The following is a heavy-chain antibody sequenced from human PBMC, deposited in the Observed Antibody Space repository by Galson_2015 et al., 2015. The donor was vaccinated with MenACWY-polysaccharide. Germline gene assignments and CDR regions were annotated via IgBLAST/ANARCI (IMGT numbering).Heavy chain of an antibody. CDR1: GGSISSGGYY. CDR2: MYYSGST. V-gene: IGHV4-31*03. J-gene: IGHJ6*02. D-gene: IGHD4-17*01. Sequence: LTCTVSGGSISSGGYYWSWIRQHPGKGLEWIGYMYYSGSTYYNPSLKSRVTISVDTSKNQFSLKLSSVTAADTAVYYCARDGRDLTVTKGGYYYYGMDVWGQGTTVTVSS. CDR3: ARDGRDLTVTKGGYYYYGMDV.